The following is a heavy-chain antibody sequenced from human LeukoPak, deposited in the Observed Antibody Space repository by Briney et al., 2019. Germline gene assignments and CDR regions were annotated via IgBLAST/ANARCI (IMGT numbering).Heavy chain of an antibody. CDR3: AKDQWFGVNFAFGY. CDR1: GFTFSSYA. Sequence: GGSLRLSCAASGFTFSSYAMSWLRQAPGKGLEWVSAISGSGGSTYYADSVKGRFTISRDNSKNTLYLQMNSLRAEDTAVYYCAKDQWFGVNFAFGYWGQGTLVTVSS. J-gene: IGHJ4*02. D-gene: IGHD3-16*01. V-gene: IGHV3-23*01. CDR2: ISGSGGST.